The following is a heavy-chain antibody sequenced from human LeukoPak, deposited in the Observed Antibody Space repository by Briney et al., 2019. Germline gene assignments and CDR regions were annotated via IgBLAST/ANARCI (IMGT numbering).Heavy chain of an antibody. Sequence: SETLSLTCTVSGGSISSYYWSWIRQPPGKGLEWIGYIYYSGSTNYNPSLKSRVTISVDTSKNQFSLKLSSVTAADTAVYYCARQTMTTVTNWFDPWGQGTLVTVSS. CDR2: IYYSGST. V-gene: IGHV4-59*01. CDR3: ARQTMTTVTNWFDP. J-gene: IGHJ5*02. D-gene: IGHD4-17*01. CDR1: GGSISSYY.